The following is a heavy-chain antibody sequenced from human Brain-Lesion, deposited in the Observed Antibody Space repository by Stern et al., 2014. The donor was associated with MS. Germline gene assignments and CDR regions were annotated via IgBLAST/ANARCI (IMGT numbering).Heavy chain of an antibody. V-gene: IGHV2-70*01. D-gene: IGHD7-27*01. Sequence: ESGPALVKPTQTLTLTCTFSGFSLTTTGMCVTWIRQPPGKGLEXLALIDWDGDKYYSTSLRTRLTISQDTSKSQVVLTMTNMDPVDTATYFCARTPGQTNTWGLDYWGQGALVTVSS. J-gene: IGHJ4*02. CDR1: GFSLTTTGMC. CDR2: IDWDGDK. CDR3: ARTPGQTNTWGLDY.